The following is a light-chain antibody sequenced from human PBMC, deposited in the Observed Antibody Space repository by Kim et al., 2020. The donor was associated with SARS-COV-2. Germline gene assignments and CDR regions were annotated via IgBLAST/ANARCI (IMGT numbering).Light chain of an antibody. V-gene: IGLV6-57*03. CDR2: EDS. CDR3: QSYDNNNPFI. J-gene: IGLJ1*01. CDR1: SGSVASNY. Sequence: NFMLTQPHSVSESPGKTVTISCTRSSGSVASNYVHWYQQRPGSAPTTIIYEDSRRPSGVPDRFSGSIDPSSNSASLTISGLTAEDEAEYYCQSYDNNNPFIFGAGTKVTVL.